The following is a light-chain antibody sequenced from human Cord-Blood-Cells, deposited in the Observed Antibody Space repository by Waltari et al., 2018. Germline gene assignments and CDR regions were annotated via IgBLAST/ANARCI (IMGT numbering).Light chain of an antibody. CDR1: QSITTY. CDR3: QQSYSTPPT. V-gene: IGKV1-39*01. CDR2: AAS. Sequence: DIQMTPSPSSLSASVGVRVTITCRASQSITTYLNLYQQKPGKAPKLLIYAASSLQSGVPSRFSGSGSGTDVTLTISRLQPEDCATYYCQQSYSTPPTFGGGTKVEIK. J-gene: IGKJ4*01.